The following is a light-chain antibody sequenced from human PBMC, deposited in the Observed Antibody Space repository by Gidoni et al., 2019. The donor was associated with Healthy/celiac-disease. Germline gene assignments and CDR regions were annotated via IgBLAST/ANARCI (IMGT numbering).Light chain of an antibody. J-gene: IGLJ2*01. CDR1: RSNIGAGYD. CDR3: QSYDSSLSGAKV. CDR2: GTS. Sequence: QSVLTQPPSVSGAPGQRVTISCTGSRSNIGAGYDVPWYQQLPGTAPKLLIYGTSNRPSGVPDRFSGSKSGTSASLAITGLQAEDEADYYCQSYDSSLSGAKVFGGGTKLTVL. V-gene: IGLV1-40*01.